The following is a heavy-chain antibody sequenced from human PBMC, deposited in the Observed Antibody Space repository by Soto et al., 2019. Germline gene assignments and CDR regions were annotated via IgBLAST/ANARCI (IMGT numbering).Heavy chain of an antibody. Sequence: SETLSLTCTVSGGSISSSSYYWGWIRQPPGKGLEWIGSIYYSGSTYYNPSLKSRVTISVDTSKNQFSLKLSSVTAADTAVYYCARLSVLLWFGDWGGYFDYWGQGTLVTVSS. CDR1: GGSISSSSYY. CDR3: ARLSVLLWFGDWGGYFDY. D-gene: IGHD3-10*01. J-gene: IGHJ4*02. V-gene: IGHV4-39*01. CDR2: IYYSGST.